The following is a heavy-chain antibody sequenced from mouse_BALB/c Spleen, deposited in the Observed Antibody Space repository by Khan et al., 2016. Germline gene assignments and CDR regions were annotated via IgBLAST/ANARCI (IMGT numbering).Heavy chain of an antibody. CDR3: AREGYEAMDY. V-gene: IGHV1-69*02. CDR2: IDPSDSES. Sequence: QVQLQQPGAELVKPGAPVKLSCKASGYTITTYWMNWVKQRPGRGLEWIGRIDPSDSESHYNQKFKDKATLTVDTSSSTAYLQLSSLTSEDSAVYYCAREGYEAMDYWGQGTSVTVSS. J-gene: IGHJ4*01. CDR1: GYTITTYW.